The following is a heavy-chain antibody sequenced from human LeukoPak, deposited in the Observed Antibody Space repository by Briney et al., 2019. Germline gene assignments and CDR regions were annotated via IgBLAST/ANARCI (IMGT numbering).Heavy chain of an antibody. CDR1: GFTFNSHT. V-gene: IGHV3-48*01. D-gene: IGHD3-22*01. Sequence: GGSLRLSCAASGFTFNSHTMNWVRQAPGKGLEWVSSISSSSSTIYYADSVKGRFTISRDNAKNSLYLQMNNLRAEDTAVYFCARDSRSYKHYYDSSGYYPDAFDIWGQGTMVTVSS. CDR3: ARDSRSYKHYYDSSGYYPDAFDI. CDR2: ISSSSSTI. J-gene: IGHJ3*02.